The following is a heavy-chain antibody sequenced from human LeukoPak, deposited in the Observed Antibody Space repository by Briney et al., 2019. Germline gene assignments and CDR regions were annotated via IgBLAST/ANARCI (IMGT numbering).Heavy chain of an antibody. J-gene: IGHJ5*02. CDR3: ARGEPFVVVPAAIRFDP. V-gene: IGHV1-46*01. D-gene: IGHD2-2*01. CDR1: GYTFTSYY. Sequence: ASVKVSCKASGYTFTSYYMHWVRQAPGQGLEWMGIINPSGGSTSYAQKFQGRVTMTRNTSISTAYMELSSLRSEDTAVYYCARGEPFVVVPAAIRFDPWGQGTLVTVSS. CDR2: INPSGGST.